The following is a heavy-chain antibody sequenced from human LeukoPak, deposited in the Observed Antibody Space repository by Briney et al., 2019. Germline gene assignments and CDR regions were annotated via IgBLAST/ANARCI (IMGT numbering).Heavy chain of an antibody. Sequence: GSSVKVSCKASGYTFTGYYIYWVRQAPGQGLEWMGWINPNSGGTNYAQKFQVRVTMTRDTSISTAYMELSRLRSDDTAVFYCARDQEHMYCGGDCYSGFDYWGQGTMVTVSS. D-gene: IGHD2-21*01. CDR1: GYTFTGYY. CDR3: ARDQEHMYCGGDCYSGFDY. V-gene: IGHV1-2*02. J-gene: IGHJ4*02. CDR2: INPNSGGT.